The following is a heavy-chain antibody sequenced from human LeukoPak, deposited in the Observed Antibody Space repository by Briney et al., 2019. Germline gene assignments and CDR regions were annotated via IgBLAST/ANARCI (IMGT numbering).Heavy chain of an antibody. Sequence: PPETLSLTCTVSGGSISSYYWSWIRQPAGKGLEWIGRIYTSGSTNYNPSLKSRVTMSVDTSKNQFSLKLSSVTAADTAVYYCAREEDCSSTSCYSLDAFDIWGQGTMVTVSS. D-gene: IGHD2-2*01. CDR2: IYTSGST. CDR3: AREEDCSSTSCYSLDAFDI. V-gene: IGHV4-4*07. CDR1: GGSISSYY. J-gene: IGHJ3*02.